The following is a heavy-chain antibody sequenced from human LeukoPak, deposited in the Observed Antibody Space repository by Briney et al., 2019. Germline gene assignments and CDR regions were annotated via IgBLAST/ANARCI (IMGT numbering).Heavy chain of an antibody. CDR3: ARTDCTYGVCYIPYFDY. CDR2: INPSGGST. V-gene: IGHV1-46*01. Sequence: ASVKVSCKASGYTFTSYYMHWVRQAPGQGLEWMGIINPSGGSTSYAQKFQGRVTMTRDTSTSTVYMELSSLRSEDTAVYYCARTDCTYGVCYIPYFDYWGQGTLVTVSS. D-gene: IGHD2-8*01. CDR1: GYTFTSYY. J-gene: IGHJ4*02.